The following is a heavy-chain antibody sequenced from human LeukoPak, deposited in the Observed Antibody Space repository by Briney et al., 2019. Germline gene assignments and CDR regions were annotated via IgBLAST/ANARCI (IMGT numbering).Heavy chain of an antibody. Sequence: PETLSLTCTVSGGSVRSYFWSWIRQPPGKGLEWIGYISYTESTNYNPSLKSRVTISLDTSKNQFSLKLSSVTAADTAVYYCAREEAWVTDNWGRGTLVTVSS. CDR2: ISYTEST. CDR3: AREEAWVTDN. V-gene: IGHV4-59*02. D-gene: IGHD4-23*01. J-gene: IGHJ4*02. CDR1: GGSVRSYF.